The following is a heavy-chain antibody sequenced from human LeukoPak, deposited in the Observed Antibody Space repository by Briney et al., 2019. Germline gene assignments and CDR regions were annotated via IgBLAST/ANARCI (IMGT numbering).Heavy chain of an antibody. D-gene: IGHD3-16*01. Sequence: PGGSLRLSCAASGFTFSSYAMSWVRQAPGKGLEWVSAISGSGGSTYYADSVKGRFTISRDNSKNTLYLQMNSLRAEDTAVYYCAKSGDYDYVWGIPAYYFDYWGQGTLVTVSS. V-gene: IGHV3-23*01. CDR2: ISGSGGST. CDR3: AKSGDYDYVWGIPAYYFDY. CDR1: GFTFSSYA. J-gene: IGHJ4*02.